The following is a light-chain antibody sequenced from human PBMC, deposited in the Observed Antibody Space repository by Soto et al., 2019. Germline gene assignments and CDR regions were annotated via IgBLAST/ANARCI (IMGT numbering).Light chain of an antibody. CDR3: QQSYSTPLT. CDR2: AAS. J-gene: IGKJ1*01. V-gene: IGKV1-39*01. Sequence: EIPMTQSPSSLSACVGDRVTIXCRASQSLSSDFIWYQQKPGKAPKLLIYAASSLQGGGPSRFSGSGSATAFTLTISSLQPDDFATYYCQQSYSTPLTFGQGTKVDIK. CDR1: QSLSSD.